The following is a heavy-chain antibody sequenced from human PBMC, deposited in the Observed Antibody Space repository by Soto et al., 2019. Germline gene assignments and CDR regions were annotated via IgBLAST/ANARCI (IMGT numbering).Heavy chain of an antibody. CDR2: IIPIFGTA. Sequence: SVKVSCKASAGTFSSYAISWVRQAPGQGLEWMGGIIPIFGTANYAQKFQGRVTITADESTSTAYMERSSLRSEHTAVYYCARVDVLVTAPNYYYYCCTDLWDPTTTLTGS. CDR3: ARVDVLVTAPNYYYYCCTDL. V-gene: IGHV1-69*13. J-gene: IGHJ6*02. CDR1: AGTFSSYA. D-gene: IGHD2-21*02.